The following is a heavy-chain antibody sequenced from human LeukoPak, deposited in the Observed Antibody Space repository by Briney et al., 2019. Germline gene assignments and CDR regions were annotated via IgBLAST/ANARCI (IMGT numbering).Heavy chain of an antibody. Sequence: GGSLRLSCAASGFTFEDYAMHWVRQAPGKGLEWVSLISGDGGSTYYADSVKGRFTISRDNSKNSLYLQMNSLRTEDTALYYCAKVAPYYDFWGGYYNYYYYGMDVLGQGTTVTVSS. D-gene: IGHD3-3*01. CDR1: GFTFEDYA. CDR2: ISGDGGST. J-gene: IGHJ6*02. CDR3: AKVAPYYDFWGGYYNYYYYGMDV. V-gene: IGHV3-43*02.